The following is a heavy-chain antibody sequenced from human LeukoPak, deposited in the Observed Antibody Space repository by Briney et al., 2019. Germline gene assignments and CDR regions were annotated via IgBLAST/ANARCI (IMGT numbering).Heavy chain of an antibody. CDR2: INPNRGST. J-gene: IGHJ4*02. CDR3: ARGVREDDILTGFDY. V-gene: IGHV1-46*01. Sequence: ASVKVSCKASGYTFTSYYMYWVRQAPGQGLEWMGIINPNRGSTNYAQKFQGRVTITADESTSTAYMELSSLRSEDTAVYYCARGVREDDILTGFDYWGQGTLVTVSS. D-gene: IGHD3-9*01. CDR1: GYTFTSYY.